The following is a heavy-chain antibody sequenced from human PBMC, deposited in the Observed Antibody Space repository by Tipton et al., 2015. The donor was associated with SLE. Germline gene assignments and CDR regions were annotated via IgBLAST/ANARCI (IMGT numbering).Heavy chain of an antibody. D-gene: IGHD1-14*01. V-gene: IGHV4-39*01. CDR3: ARLDPLGEEPGY. CDR2: IYYTWTT. J-gene: IGHJ4*02. CDR1: GGSTSDIAYH. Sequence: TLSLTCTVSGGSTSDIAYHWAWIRQSPGTGLEWIASIYYTWTTHYNPSLKSRLTLSIDKNRNQFSLNLSLVTAADTAVYFCARLDPLGEEPGYWSRGSLVTVSS.